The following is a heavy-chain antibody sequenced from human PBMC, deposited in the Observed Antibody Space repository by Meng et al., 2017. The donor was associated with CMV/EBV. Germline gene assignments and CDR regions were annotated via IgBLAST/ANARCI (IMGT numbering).Heavy chain of an antibody. Sequence: ETLSLTCTVSGGSVSSGSYYWSWIRQPPGKGLEWVANIKQDGSEKYYVDSVKGRFTISRDNAKNSLYLQMNSLRAEDTAVYYCARLFTDAFDIWGQGTMVTVSS. D-gene: IGHD3-10*01. V-gene: IGHV3-7*01. CDR2: IKQDGSEK. CDR1: GGSVSSGSYY. CDR3: ARLFTDAFDI. J-gene: IGHJ3*02.